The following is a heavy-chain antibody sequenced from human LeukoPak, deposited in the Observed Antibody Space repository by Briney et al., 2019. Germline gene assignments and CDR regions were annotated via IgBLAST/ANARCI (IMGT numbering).Heavy chain of an antibody. D-gene: IGHD3-3*01. J-gene: IGHJ4*02. V-gene: IGHV4-39*07. Sequence: SETLSLTCTVSGGSISSSSYYWGWIRQPPGKGLEWIGSIYYSGSTYYNPSLKSRVTISVDTSTNQFSLKLSSVTAADTAVYYCARDRWGYDFWSGYLAGGLFDYWGQGTLVTVSS. CDR3: ARDRWGYDFWSGYLAGGLFDY. CDR2: IYYSGST. CDR1: GGSISSSSYY.